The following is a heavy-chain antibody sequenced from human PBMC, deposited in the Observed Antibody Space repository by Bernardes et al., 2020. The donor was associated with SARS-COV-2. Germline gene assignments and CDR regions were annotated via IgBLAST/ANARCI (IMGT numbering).Heavy chain of an antibody. CDR2: ISYDGSNK. J-gene: IGHJ5*02. CDR3: AKDRKGVGAT. Sequence: GRSLSLSCAASGFTFSSYGMHWVRQAPGKGLERVAVISYDGSNKYYADSVKGRFTISRDNSKNTQYPQMNSLRAEDTAVYYCAKDRKGVGATWGQGTLVTVSS. CDR1: GFTFSSYG. D-gene: IGHD1-26*01. V-gene: IGHV3-30*18.